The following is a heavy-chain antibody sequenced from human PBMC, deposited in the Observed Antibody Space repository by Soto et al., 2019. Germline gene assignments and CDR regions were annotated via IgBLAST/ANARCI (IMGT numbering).Heavy chain of an antibody. D-gene: IGHD2-21*02. V-gene: IGHV4-59*01. CDR2: IYYSGST. Sequence: SETLSLTCTVSGGSISSYYWSWIRQPPGKGLEWIGYIYYSGSTNYNPSLKSRVTISVDTSKNQFSLKLSSVTAADTAVYYCARTRASWGDIEYWGQGTLVTVSS. CDR3: ARTRASWGDIEY. CDR1: GGSISSYY. J-gene: IGHJ4*02.